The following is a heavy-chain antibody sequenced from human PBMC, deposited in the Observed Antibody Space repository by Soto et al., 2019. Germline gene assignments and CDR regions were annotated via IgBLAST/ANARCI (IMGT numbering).Heavy chain of an antibody. CDR3: ATGAIPATAIPFDY. Sequence: ASVKVSCKASGYTFTGYYMHWVRQAPGQGLEWMGWINPNSGGTNYAQKFQGRVTMTRDTSISTAYMELSRLRSDDTAVYYCATGAIPATAIPFDYWGQGTLVTVSS. CDR2: INPNSGGT. CDR1: GYTFTGYY. V-gene: IGHV1-2*02. J-gene: IGHJ4*02. D-gene: IGHD2-2*02.